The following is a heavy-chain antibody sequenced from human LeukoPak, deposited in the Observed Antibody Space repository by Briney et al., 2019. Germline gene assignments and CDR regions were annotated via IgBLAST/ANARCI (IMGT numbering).Heavy chain of an antibody. V-gene: IGHV1-18*01. D-gene: IGHD6-13*01. CDR1: GYTFTNYG. Sequence: ASVKDSCKASGYTFTNYGITWVRQAPGQGLEWMGWISAYNGNTNYAQKLQGRVTMTIDKTTSTAYMELRSLRSDDTAVYYCARPLFRQQVPPFDLWGQGTLVTVSS. J-gene: IGHJ5*02. CDR3: ARPLFRQQVPPFDL. CDR2: ISAYNGNT.